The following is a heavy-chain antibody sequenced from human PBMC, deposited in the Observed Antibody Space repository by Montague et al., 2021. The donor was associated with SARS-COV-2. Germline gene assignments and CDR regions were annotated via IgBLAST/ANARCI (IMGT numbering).Heavy chain of an antibody. J-gene: IGHJ6*03. V-gene: IGHV4-34*01. Sequence: SETLSITCAVQGGSFSTYSWNWIRQPPGKGLEWIGEIHHGGSTNYNPSLKSRVTISADTSKNQFSLKLTSVAAADTAVYYCARLGDGVVPSPILGVGPYYSYYYMDVWGKGTTVTVSS. D-gene: IGHD3-10*01. CDR3: ARLGDGVVPSPILGVGPYYSYYYMDV. CDR2: IHHGGST. CDR1: GGSFSTYS.